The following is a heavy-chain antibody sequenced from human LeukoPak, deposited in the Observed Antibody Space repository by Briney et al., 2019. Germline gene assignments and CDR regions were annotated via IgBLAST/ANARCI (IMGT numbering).Heavy chain of an antibody. CDR3: ILTTVATSIEY. V-gene: IGHV3-53*01. Sequence: GGSLRLSCAVSELTVNNNYVNWVRQAPGKGLEWVSVIHNTVRIHYADSVNGRFTISSDTSKNTVYLQMNGLRAEDTAVYYCILTTVATSIEYWGPGTLVTVSS. CDR1: ELTVNNNY. D-gene: IGHD4-23*01. CDR2: IHNTVRI. J-gene: IGHJ4*02.